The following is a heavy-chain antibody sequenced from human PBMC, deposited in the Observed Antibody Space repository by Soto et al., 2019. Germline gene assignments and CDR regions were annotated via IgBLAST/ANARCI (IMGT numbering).Heavy chain of an antibody. J-gene: IGHJ5*02. D-gene: IGHD4-17*01. CDR3: ARDLPSTGFDP. CDR1: GGSISSGGYY. CDR2: IYYSGST. Sequence: QVQLQESGPGLVKPSQTLSLTCTVSGGSISSGGYYWSWIRQHPGKGLEWIGYIYYSGSTYYNPSRKRRVTISVDTSKSQLSLKLSSVTAADTAVYYCARDLPSTGFDPWGQGTLVTVSS. V-gene: IGHV4-31*03.